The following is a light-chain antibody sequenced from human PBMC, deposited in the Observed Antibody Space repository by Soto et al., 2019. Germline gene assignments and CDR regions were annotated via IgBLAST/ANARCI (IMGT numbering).Light chain of an antibody. J-gene: IGKJ1*01. CDR2: DAS. CDR1: QSISSW. V-gene: IGKV1-5*01. Sequence: DIQMTQSPSTLSASVGDRVTITCRASQSISSWLAWYQQKPGKAPKLLIYDASSLESGVPSRFSGSGSGTEFTLTISSLQLDYFATYYCQQYNSYTFVKGTKVEIK. CDR3: QQYNSYT.